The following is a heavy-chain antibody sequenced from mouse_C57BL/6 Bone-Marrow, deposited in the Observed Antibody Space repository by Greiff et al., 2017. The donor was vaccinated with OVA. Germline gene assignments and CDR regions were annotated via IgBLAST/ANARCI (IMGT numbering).Heavy chain of an antibody. CDR3: ARPDYYGSSYGFAY. D-gene: IGHD1-1*01. Sequence: QVQLQQSGPELVKPGASVKISCKASGYSFTSYYIHWVKQRPGQGLEWIGWIYPGSGNTKYNEKFKGKATLTADTSSSTAYMQLSGLTSEDSAVYYCARPDYYGSSYGFAYWGQGTLVTVSA. CDR1: GYSFTSYY. V-gene: IGHV1-66*01. J-gene: IGHJ3*01. CDR2: IYPGSGNT.